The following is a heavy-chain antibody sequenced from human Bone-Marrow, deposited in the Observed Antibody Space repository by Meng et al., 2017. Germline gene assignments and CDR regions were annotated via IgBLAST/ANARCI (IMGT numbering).Heavy chain of an antibody. CDR3: ARIGQWLPDT. J-gene: IGHJ5*02. CDR1: GGTFSSYA. CDR2: IIPIFGTA. V-gene: IGHV1-69*05. D-gene: IGHD6-19*01. Sequence: SVKVSCKASGGTFSSYAISWVRQAPGQGLEWMGGIIPIFGTANYAQKFQGRVTMTRNTSISTAYMELSSLRSEDTAVYYCARIGQWLPDTWGQGTLVTVSS.